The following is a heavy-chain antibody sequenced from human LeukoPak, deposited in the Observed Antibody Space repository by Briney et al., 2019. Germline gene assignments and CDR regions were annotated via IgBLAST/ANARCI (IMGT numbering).Heavy chain of an antibody. CDR3: ARHLGTAMVSPLGY. D-gene: IGHD5-18*01. CDR1: GYSFTSYW. V-gene: IGHV5-51*01. J-gene: IGHJ4*02. Sequence: GESLQISCKGSGYSFTSYWIAWVRQMHGKGLEWMGSIYPGDSDTRYSPSFQGQVTISADKSISTADLQWSSLSASDTAMYYCARHLGTAMVSPLGYWGQGTLVTVSS. CDR2: IYPGDSDT.